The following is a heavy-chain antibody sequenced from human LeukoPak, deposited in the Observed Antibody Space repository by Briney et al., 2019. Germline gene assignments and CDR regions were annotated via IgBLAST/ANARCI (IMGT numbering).Heavy chain of an antibody. V-gene: IGHV3-21*01. D-gene: IGHD3-10*01. CDR1: GFTFSSYS. Sequence: GGSLRLSCAASGFTFSSYSMNWVRQAPGKGLEWVSSISSSSSYIYYADSVKGRFTISRDNAKNSLYLQMNSLRAEDTAVYYSARDRFGEYSLVYYFDYWGQGTLVTVSS. CDR3: ARDRFGEYSLVYYFDY. CDR2: ISSSSSYI. J-gene: IGHJ4*02.